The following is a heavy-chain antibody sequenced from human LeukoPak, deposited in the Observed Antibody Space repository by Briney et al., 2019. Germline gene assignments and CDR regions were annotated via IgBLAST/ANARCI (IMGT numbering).Heavy chain of an antibody. CDR2: ISGSGGST. J-gene: IGHJ4*02. CDR1: GFTFSSYA. Sequence: PGGSLRLSCAASGFTFSSYAMSWVRQAPGKGLEWVSAISGSGGSTYYADSVKGRFTISRDNSKNTLYLQMNSLRAEDTAVYYCAKLCSSSWSLYYFDYWGQGTLVTVSS. CDR3: AKLCSSSWSLYYFDY. D-gene: IGHD6-13*01. V-gene: IGHV3-23*01.